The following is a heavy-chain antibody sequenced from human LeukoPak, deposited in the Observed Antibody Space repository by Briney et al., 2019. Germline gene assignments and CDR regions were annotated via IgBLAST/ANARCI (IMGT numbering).Heavy chain of an antibody. Sequence: PGGSLRLSCAASGVTFSSYAMSWVRQAPGKGLGWVSAISGSGGSTYYADSVKGRFTISRDNSKNTLYLQMNSLRAEDTAVYYCAKAPGSRRSSGDYWGQGTLVTVSS. CDR3: AKAPGSRRSSGDY. V-gene: IGHV3-23*01. D-gene: IGHD6-13*01. CDR1: GVTFSSYA. J-gene: IGHJ4*02. CDR2: ISGSGGST.